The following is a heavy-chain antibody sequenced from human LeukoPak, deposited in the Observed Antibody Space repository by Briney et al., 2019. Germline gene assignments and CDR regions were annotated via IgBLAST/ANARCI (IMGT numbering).Heavy chain of an antibody. CDR3: ARVDGNYYYYYMDV. V-gene: IGHV1-2*02. CDR1: GYTFTGYY. J-gene: IGHJ6*03. D-gene: IGHD1-26*01. CDR2: INPNSGGT. Sequence: GASVKVSCKASGYTFTGYYMHWVRQAPGQGLEWMGWINPNSGGTNYAQKFQGRVTMTRDTSISTAYMELRSLRSDDTAVYYCARVDGNYYYYYMDVWGKGTTVTISS.